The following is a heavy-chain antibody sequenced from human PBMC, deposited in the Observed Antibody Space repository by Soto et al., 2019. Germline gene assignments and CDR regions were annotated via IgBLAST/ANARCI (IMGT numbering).Heavy chain of an antibody. D-gene: IGHD2-15*01. CDR2: IDPSDSYI. V-gene: IGHV5-10-1*01. J-gene: IGHJ4*02. CDR3: ATPLAKTPPFAY. CDR1: GYPFTNYY. Sequence: GESLKISCQASGYPFTNYYIAWVRQVPGKGLEWMGRIDPSDSYIKYSPSFEGHVTMSVDKSISTAFLQWSRLEASDTAMYFWATPLAKTPPFAYGARGSLVPVPS.